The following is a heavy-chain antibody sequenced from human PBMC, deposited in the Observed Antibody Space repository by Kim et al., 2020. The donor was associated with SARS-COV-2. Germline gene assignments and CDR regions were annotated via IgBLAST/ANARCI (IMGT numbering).Heavy chain of an antibody. Sequence: GGSLRLSCAASGFTFDDYAMHWVRQAPGKGLEWVSGISWNSGSIGYADSVKGRFTISRDNAKNSLYLQMNSLRAEDTALYYCAKDKEVGYSSSRLGYFDYWGQGTLVTVSS. CDR2: ISWNSGSI. CDR3: AKDKEVGYSSSRLGYFDY. J-gene: IGHJ4*02. CDR1: GFTFDDYA. V-gene: IGHV3-9*01. D-gene: IGHD6-13*01.